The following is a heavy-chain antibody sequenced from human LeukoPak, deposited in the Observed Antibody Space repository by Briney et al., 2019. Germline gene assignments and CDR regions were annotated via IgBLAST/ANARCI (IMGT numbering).Heavy chain of an antibody. J-gene: IGHJ6*03. D-gene: IGHD3-10*01. CDR2: INPNSGGT. Sequence: ASVKVSCKASGYTFTGYYMHWVRQAPGQGLEWMGRINPNSGGTNYAQKFQGRVTMTRDTSISTAYMELSRLRSDDTAVYYCARATMGSYYYYYMDVWGKGTTVTVSS. CDR3: ARATMGSYYYYYMDV. CDR1: GYTFTGYY. V-gene: IGHV1-2*06.